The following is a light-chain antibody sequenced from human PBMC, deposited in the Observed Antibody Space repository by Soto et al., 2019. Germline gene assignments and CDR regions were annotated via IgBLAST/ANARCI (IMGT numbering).Light chain of an antibody. J-gene: IGKJ3*01. CDR1: QSISSN. CDR2: GAS. V-gene: IGKV3-15*01. Sequence: EIVMTQSPATLSVSPGERATLSCRASQSISSNLAWYQQKPGQAPRLLIYGASTRATGIPATFSGSESGTEFTLTISSLQFEDFAVYYCQQYNNWQFTFGPGTKVDIK. CDR3: QQYNNWQFT.